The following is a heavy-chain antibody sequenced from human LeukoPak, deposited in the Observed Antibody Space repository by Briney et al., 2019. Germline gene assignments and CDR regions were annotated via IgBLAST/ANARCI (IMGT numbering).Heavy chain of an antibody. D-gene: IGHD3-3*01. CDR1: GGSISSGSYY. CDR2: IYTSGST. J-gene: IGHJ4*02. V-gene: IGHV4-61*02. Sequence: SETLSLTCTVSGGSISSGSYYWSWIRQPAGKGLEWIGRIYTSGSTNYNPSLKSRVTISVDTSKNQFSLKLSSVTAADTAVYYCARVSITIFGVVDYWGQGTLVTVSS. CDR3: ARVSITIFGVVDY.